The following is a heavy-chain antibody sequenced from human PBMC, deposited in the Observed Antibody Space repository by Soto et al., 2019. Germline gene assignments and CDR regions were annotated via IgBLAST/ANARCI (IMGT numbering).Heavy chain of an antibody. CDR2: IIPIFGTA. CDR1: GGTFSSYA. CDR3: ARIQGAVAAGWPYYYYYGMDV. Sequence: SVKVSCKASGGTFSSYAISWVRQAPGQGLEWMGGIIPIFGTANYAQKFQGRVTITADESTSTAYMELSSLRSEDTAVYYCARIQGAVAAGWPYYYYYGMDVWGQGTTVTVSS. V-gene: IGHV1-69*13. J-gene: IGHJ6*02. D-gene: IGHD6-19*01.